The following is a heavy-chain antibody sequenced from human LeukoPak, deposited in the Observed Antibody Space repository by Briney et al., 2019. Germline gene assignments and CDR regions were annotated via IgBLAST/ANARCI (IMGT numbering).Heavy chain of an antibody. V-gene: IGHV4-34*01. CDR1: GGSFSGYY. CDR3: AREDPGERGSYRPLDY. Sequence: PSETLSLTCAVHGGSFSGYYWSWIRQPPGKGLEWLGEINHSGSTNYNPSLKSRVTISVDTSKNQFSLKLSSVTAADTAVYYCAREDPGERGSYRPLDYWGQGTLVTVSS. J-gene: IGHJ4*02. CDR2: INHSGST. D-gene: IGHD3-16*02.